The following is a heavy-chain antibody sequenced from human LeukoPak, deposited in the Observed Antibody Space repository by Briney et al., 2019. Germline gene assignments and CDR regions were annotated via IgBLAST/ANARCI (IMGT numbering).Heavy chain of an antibody. D-gene: IGHD1-14*01. V-gene: IGHV3-7*03. CDR1: GFSFSSYW. CDR2: IRGDGNEK. J-gene: IGHJ4*02. CDR3: MTELLGY. Sequence: GGSLRLSCAASGFSFSSYWMTWVRQAPGRGLEFVANIRGDGNEKYYMDSMRGRLTISRDNAKNSLFLQMSGLRAEDTAVYYCMTELLGYRGQGTLVTVSS.